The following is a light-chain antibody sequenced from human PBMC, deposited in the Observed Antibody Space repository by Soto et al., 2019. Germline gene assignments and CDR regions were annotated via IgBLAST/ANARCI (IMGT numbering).Light chain of an antibody. CDR3: QQYRSYSS. CDR2: EAS. V-gene: IGKV1-5*03. J-gene: IGKJ2*01. Sequence: DIQMTQSPSTLSASVGDRVTITCRAGQSISGLLAWYQKKPGKAPKLLLYEASTLESGVPSRFSGSGSGTEFTLTINSLQPDDFATYYCQQYRSYSSCGQGTRLEI. CDR1: QSISGL.